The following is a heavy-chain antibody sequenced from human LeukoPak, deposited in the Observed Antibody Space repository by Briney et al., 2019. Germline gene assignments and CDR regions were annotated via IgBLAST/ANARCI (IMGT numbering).Heavy chain of an antibody. CDR2: INAGNGNT. J-gene: IGHJ4*02. Sequence: WASVKVSCKASGYTFTSYAMHWVRQAPGQRLEWMGWINAGNGNTKYSQKFQGRVTITRDTSASTAYMELSSLRSEDTAVYYCARGRVEYYYGSGSYYYYFDYWGQGILVTVSS. CDR1: GYTFTSYA. D-gene: IGHD3-10*01. V-gene: IGHV1-3*01. CDR3: ARGRVEYYYGSGSYYYYFDY.